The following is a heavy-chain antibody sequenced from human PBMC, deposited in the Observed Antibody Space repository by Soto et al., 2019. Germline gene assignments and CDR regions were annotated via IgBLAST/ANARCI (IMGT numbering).Heavy chain of an antibody. J-gene: IGHJ4*02. CDR3: ARVGRSSGSLGY. V-gene: IGHV3-7*01. D-gene: IGHD6-19*01. CDR1: GFTFSSYW. Sequence: EVQLVESGGGLVQPGGSLRLSCAASGFTFSSYWMTWVRQAPGKGREGVANIKQDGSEKYYVDSVKGRFTISRDNAKNSLYLQMNSRRAEDTAVYYCARVGRSSGSLGYWGQGTLVTVSS. CDR2: IKQDGSEK.